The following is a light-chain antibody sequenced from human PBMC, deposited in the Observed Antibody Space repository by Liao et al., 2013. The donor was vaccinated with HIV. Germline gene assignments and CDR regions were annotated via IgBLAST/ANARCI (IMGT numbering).Light chain of an antibody. V-gene: IGLV3-1*01. CDR3: QVWDHSSDQGV. CDR2: QDT. Sequence: SYELTQPPSVSVSPGQTASITCTGHTLGDKHVSWYQQRPGQSPVLVMYQDTKRPSGIPERFSGSNSGNTATLTISGVETGDEADYFCQVWDHSSDQGVFGGGTKLTVL. CDR1: TLGDKH. J-gene: IGLJ3*02.